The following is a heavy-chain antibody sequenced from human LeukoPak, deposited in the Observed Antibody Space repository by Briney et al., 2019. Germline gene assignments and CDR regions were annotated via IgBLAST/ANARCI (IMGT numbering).Heavy chain of an antibody. CDR2: IYYTGST. V-gene: IGHV4-59*01. D-gene: IGHD2-2*01. CDR3: ARVYQSAEYYFDY. CDR1: GGSIDSYY. Sequence: SETLSLTCSVSGGSIDSYYWSWIRQPPGKGLEWIGYIYYTGSTEYHPSLKSRVTISLDTSKNQFSLKLPSVTAADTAVYYCARVYQSAEYYFDYWGQGNLVSVSS. J-gene: IGHJ4*02.